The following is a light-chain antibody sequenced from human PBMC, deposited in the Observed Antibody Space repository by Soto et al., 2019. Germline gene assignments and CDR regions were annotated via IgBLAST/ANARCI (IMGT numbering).Light chain of an antibody. Sequence: QPVLTQSPSASASLGASVKFTCTLSSGHSSYAIAWHQQQPEKGPQYLMKLNSDGSHSKGDGIPDRFSGSSSGAERYLTISSLHSEDEADYYCQTWGTGIQVFGGGTKLTVL. CDR2: LNSDGSH. J-gene: IGLJ2*01. CDR1: SGHSSYA. V-gene: IGLV4-69*01. CDR3: QTWGTGIQV.